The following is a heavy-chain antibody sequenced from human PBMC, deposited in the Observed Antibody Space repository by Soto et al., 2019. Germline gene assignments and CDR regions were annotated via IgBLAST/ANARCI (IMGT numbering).Heavy chain of an antibody. J-gene: IGHJ4*02. CDR2: IWYDGSNK. CDR3: AREPDTATWFDY. D-gene: IGHD5-18*01. CDR1: GFTFSSYG. V-gene: IGHV3-33*01. Sequence: QVQLVESGGGVVQPGRSLRLSCAASGFTFSSYGMHWVRQAPGKGLEWVAVIWYDGSNKYYADSVKGRFTIPRDNSKNTLYLQMNRLRAEDTAVYYCAREPDTATWFDYWGQGTLVTVSS.